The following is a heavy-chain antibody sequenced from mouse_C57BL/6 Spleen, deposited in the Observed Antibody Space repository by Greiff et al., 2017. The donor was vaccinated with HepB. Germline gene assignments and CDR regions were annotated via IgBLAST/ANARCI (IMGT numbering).Heavy chain of an antibody. CDR1: GYAFSSSW. D-gene: IGHD2-1*01. CDR2: IYPGDGDT. CDR3: ARSEIYGNYVAYWYFDV. J-gene: IGHJ1*03. V-gene: IGHV1-82*01. Sequence: QVQLQQSGPELVKPGASVKISCKASGYAFSSSWMNWVKQRPGKGLEWIGRIYPGDGDTNYNGKFKGKATLTADKSSSTAYMQLSSLTSEDSAVYFCARSEIYGNYVAYWYFDVWGTGTTVTVSS.